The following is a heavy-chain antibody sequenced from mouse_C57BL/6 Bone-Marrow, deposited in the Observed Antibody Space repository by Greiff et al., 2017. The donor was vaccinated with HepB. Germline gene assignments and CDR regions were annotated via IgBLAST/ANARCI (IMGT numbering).Heavy chain of an antibody. CDR2: INPSNGGT. J-gene: IGHJ1*03. D-gene: IGHD1-1*01. V-gene: IGHV1-53*01. Sequence: VQLQQPGTELVKPGASVKLSCKASGYTFTSYWMHWVKQRPGQGLEWIGNINPSNGGTNYNEKFKSKATLTVDKSSSTAYMQLSSLTSEDSAVYYCARGESSFYWYFDVWGTGTTVTVSS. CDR1: GYTFTSYW. CDR3: ARGESSFYWYFDV.